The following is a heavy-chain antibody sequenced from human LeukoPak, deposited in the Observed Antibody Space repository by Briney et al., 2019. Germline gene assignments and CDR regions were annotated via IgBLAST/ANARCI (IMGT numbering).Heavy chain of an antibody. D-gene: IGHD7-27*01. J-gene: IGHJ4*02. CDR2: IYTSGST. CDR3: ASSNALVWGYFDY. Sequence: SQTLSLTCTASGVSISSGSYYWSWIRQPAGKGLEWIGRIYTSGSTNYNPSLKSRVTISVDTSKNQFSLRLSSVTAADTAVYYCASSNALVWGYFDYWGQGTLVTVSS. V-gene: IGHV4-61*02. CDR1: GVSISSGSYY.